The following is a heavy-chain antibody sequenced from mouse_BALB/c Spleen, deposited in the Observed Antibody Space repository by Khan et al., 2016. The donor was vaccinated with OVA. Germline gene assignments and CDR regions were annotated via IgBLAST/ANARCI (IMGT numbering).Heavy chain of an antibody. D-gene: IGHD1-1*01. J-gene: IGHJ4*01. CDR3: AGSNYYGRSLYALDY. V-gene: IGHV1S41*01. Sequence: DLVKPGASVKLSCKASGYTFSSYWIHWIKQGPGQGLEWIGQISPGSGRDYYNKMLRGKATLSVDTSSSTPYFQLNSLSSEDSAVYSGAGSNYYGRSLYALDYWGLGTSVTVSS. CDR2: ISPGSGRD. CDR1: GYTFSSYW.